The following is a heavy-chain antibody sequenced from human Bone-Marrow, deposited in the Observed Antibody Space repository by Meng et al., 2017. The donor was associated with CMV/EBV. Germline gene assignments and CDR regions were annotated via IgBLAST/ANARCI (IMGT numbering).Heavy chain of an antibody. CDR3: ARDQVYYYDSGFGGDYYGMDV. D-gene: IGHD3-22*01. Sequence: ASVKVSCKASGYTFTSYDINWVRQATGQGLEWMGWINPNSGGTNYAQKFQGRVTMTRDTSISTAYMELSRLRSDDTAVYYCARDQVYYYDSGFGGDYYGMDVWGQGTTVTVSS. V-gene: IGHV1-2*02. J-gene: IGHJ6*02. CDR2: INPNSGGT. CDR1: GYTFTSYD.